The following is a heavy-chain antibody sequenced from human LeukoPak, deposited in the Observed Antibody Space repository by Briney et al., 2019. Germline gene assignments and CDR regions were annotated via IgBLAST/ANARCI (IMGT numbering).Heavy chain of an antibody. CDR1: GFTFSIYA. CDR3: AKDEIWGAFDI. J-gene: IGHJ3*02. V-gene: IGHV3-23*01. Sequence: GGSLRLSCAASGFTFSIYAMSWVRQAPGKGLEWVSVISGSGGSTYYTDSVKGRFTISRDNSKNTLYLQMNSLRAEDTAVYYCAKDEIWGAFDIWGQGTMVTVSS. D-gene: IGHD2-15*01. CDR2: ISGSGGST.